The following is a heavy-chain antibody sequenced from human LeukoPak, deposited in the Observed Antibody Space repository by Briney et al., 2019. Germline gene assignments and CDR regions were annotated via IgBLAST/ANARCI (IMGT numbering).Heavy chain of an antibody. CDR2: IYYSGTT. CDR3: ARHDYYGSLNWFDP. Sequence: SETLSLTCIVSGGSLSSPNYYWGWIRQPPGKGLEWIGTIYYSGTTYYNPSLESRLTISVDTSKNQFSLKLTSVTAADTAVYYCARHDYYGSLNWFDPWGQGTLITVSS. J-gene: IGHJ5*02. V-gene: IGHV4-39*01. D-gene: IGHD3-10*01. CDR1: GGSLSSPNYY.